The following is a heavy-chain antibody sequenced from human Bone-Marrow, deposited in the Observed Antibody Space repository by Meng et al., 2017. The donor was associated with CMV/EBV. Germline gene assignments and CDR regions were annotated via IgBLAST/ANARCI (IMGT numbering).Heavy chain of an antibody. CDR3: ARGPIDSVSN. D-gene: IGHD2-15*01. V-gene: IGHV1-2*02. Sequence: ASVKVSCKASGYTFTNYYIYWMRQAPGQGLEWVGWINPKSGGTRYAQTFQGRVTLTRDTSISTAYMELSSLRSEDTAVYYCARGPIDSVSNWGQGTLVTVSS. J-gene: IGHJ4*02. CDR1: GYTFTNYY. CDR2: INPKSGGT.